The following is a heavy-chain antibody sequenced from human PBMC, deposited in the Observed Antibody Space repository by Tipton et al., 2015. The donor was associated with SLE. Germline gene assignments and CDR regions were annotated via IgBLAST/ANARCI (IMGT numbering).Heavy chain of an antibody. CDR2: ISGSGGST. D-gene: IGHD6-6*01. Sequence: SLRLSCAASGFTFSSYAMSWVRQAPGKGLEWVSAISGSGGSTYYADSVKGRFTISRDNSKNTLYLQMNSLRAEDTAVYYCAKGRERSYQGIAARPSYFQHWGQGTLVTVSS. CDR3: AKGRERSYQGIAARPSYFQH. V-gene: IGHV3-23*01. CDR1: GFTFSSYA. J-gene: IGHJ1*01.